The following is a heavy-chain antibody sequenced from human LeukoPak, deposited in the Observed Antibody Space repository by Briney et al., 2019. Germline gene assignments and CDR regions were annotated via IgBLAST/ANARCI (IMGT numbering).Heavy chain of an antibody. CDR1: GYTFTGYY. D-gene: IGHD3-10*01. V-gene: IGHV1-2*02. CDR3: TTVLNYYYGSGSLEFDDY. CDR2: INPNSGGT. J-gene: IGHJ4*02. Sequence: ASVKVSCKASGYTFTGYYMHWVRQAPGQGLEWMGWINPNSGGTNYAQKFQGGVTMTRDTSISTAYMELSRLRSDDTAVYYCTTVLNYYYGSGSLEFDDYWGQGTLVTVSS.